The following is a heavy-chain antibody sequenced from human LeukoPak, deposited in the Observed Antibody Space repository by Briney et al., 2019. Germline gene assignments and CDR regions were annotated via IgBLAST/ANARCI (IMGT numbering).Heavy chain of an antibody. CDR1: GGSISSYY. J-gene: IGHJ4*02. V-gene: IGHV4-59*01. CDR2: IYYSGST. Sequence: SETLSLTCTVSGGSISSYYWSWIRQPPGKRPEWIGYIYYSGSTNYNPSLKSRVTISVDMSKNQFSLKLSSVTAADTAVYYCARANYFDYWGQGTPVTVSS. CDR3: ARANYFDY.